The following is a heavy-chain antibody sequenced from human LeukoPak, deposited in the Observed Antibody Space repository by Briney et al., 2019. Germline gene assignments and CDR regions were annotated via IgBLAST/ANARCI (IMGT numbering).Heavy chain of an antibody. J-gene: IGHJ4*02. Sequence: SQTLSLTCTVSGGSLSSSGYYWSWIRQPAGKGLEWIGRIYNTGATNYNPSLKSRVTISVDTSKNQFSLKLSSVTAADTAVYYCASTPGYYYVRWGQGTLVTVSS. CDR2: IYNTGAT. V-gene: IGHV4-61*02. CDR1: GGSLSSSGYY. D-gene: IGHD3-22*01. CDR3: ASTPGYYYVR.